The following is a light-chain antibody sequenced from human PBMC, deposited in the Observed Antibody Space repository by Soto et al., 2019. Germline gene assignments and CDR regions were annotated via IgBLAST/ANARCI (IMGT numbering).Light chain of an antibody. CDR1: QSVGNN. CDR2: GAS. CDR3: QSYNDWPFT. Sequence: EIVMTQSPATLSVSPGERATLSCRASQSVGNNLAWYQRKPGQAPRLLIYGASTKATGFPARFSGSGSATDFTLTISSLQSEDFAVYYCQSYNDWPFTFGQGTKVDIK. J-gene: IGKJ2*01. V-gene: IGKV3-15*01.